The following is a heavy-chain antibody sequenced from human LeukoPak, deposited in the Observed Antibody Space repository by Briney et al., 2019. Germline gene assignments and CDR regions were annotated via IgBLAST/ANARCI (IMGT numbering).Heavy chain of an antibody. Sequence: SETLSLTCTVSGGSISSSSYYWGWIRQPPGKGLEWIGSIYYSGSTYYNPSLKSRVTISVDASKNQFSLKLSSVTAADTAVYYCAGTYYYDSSGYYHYSLWGQGTLVTVSS. CDR1: GGSISSSSYY. D-gene: IGHD3-22*01. V-gene: IGHV4-39*07. CDR2: IYYSGST. J-gene: IGHJ4*02. CDR3: AGTYYYDSSGYYHYSL.